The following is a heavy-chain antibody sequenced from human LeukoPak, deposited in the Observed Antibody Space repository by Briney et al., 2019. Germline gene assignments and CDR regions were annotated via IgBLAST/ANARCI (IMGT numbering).Heavy chain of an antibody. J-gene: IGHJ4*02. V-gene: IGHV4-59*11. D-gene: IGHD3-9*01. CDR1: GGSISSHY. CDR2: IYYRGNT. CDR3: ARGREYYDILTGTFDY. Sequence: SETLSLTCTVSGGSISSHYWSWIRQPPGKGLEWIGYIYYRGNTNYNPSLKSRVTISVDTSKNQFSLKLSSVTAADTAVYYCARGREYYDILTGTFDYWGQGTLVTVSS.